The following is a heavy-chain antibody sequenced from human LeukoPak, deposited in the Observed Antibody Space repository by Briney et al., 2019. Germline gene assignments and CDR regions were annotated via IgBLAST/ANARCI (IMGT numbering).Heavy chain of an antibody. Sequence: TLSLTCTVSGGSISSGGYYWSWIRQHPGKGLEWIVYIYYSGSTYYNPSLKSRVTISVDTSKNKFSLKLSSVSAADTALYYCARVGDFGSGSYQYAMDFWGQGTTVTVSS. D-gene: IGHD3-10*01. V-gene: IGHV4-31*03. CDR3: ARVGDFGSGSYQYAMDF. CDR1: GGSISSGGYY. J-gene: IGHJ6*02. CDR2: IYYSGST.